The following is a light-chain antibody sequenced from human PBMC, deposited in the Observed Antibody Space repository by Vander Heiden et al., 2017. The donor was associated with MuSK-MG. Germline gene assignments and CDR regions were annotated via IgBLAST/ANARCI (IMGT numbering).Light chain of an antibody. CDR3: QAADSSGPL. CDR1: ALPKRF. J-gene: IGLJ1*01. V-gene: IGLV3-25*03. Sequence: SYALTQPPSVSVSPGQTARITCSGAALPKRFAYWYQQKPGQAPVLLIYKASERPAEIPERFSGSSSGTTVTLTISGVQAEDEADYYCQAADSSGPLFGAGTKVTVL. CDR2: KAS.